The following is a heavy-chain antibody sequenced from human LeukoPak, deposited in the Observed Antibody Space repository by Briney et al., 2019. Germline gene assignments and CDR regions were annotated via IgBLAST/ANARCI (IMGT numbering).Heavy chain of an antibody. J-gene: IGHJ4*02. CDR1: GLIVRINY. D-gene: IGHD3-10*02. CDR3: ASGRVAVTMYF. V-gene: IGHV3-53*01. CDR2: IYSGAVSLFYGGAAT. Sequence: GGSLRLPCESPGLIVRINYMSLVRQAPGKGLEWVSLIYSGAVSLFYGGAATYYADSVKGRFTISRDNSKNTLYLQMTSLRAEDTGVYYCASGRVAVTMYFWGQGTLVTVSS.